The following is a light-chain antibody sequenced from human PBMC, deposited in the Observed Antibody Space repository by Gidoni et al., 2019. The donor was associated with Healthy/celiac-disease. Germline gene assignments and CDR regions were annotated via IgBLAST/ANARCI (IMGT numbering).Light chain of an antibody. CDR1: QSLLHSNGYNY. CDR2: LGS. CDR3: MQARQTPRT. V-gene: IGKV2-28*01. J-gene: IGKJ4*01. Sequence: DIVMTQSPLSLPVTPGEPASISCRSSQSLLHSNGYNYLDWYLQKPVQSPQLLIYLGSNRASGVPDRFSGSGSGTDFTLKISRVEAEDGGVYYCMQARQTPRTFGGGTKVEIK.